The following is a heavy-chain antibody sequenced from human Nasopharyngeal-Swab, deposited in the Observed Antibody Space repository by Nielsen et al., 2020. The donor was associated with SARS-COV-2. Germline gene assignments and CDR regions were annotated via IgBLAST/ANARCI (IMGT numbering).Heavy chain of an antibody. Sequence: WVRQAPGQGLEWMGWISTYTGDTNYAQKFQGRVTTTTDPSTSTAYMELRSLRSDDTAVYYCARAETGIVALNSWFDPWGQGTLVTVSS. CDR3: ARAETGIVALNSWFDP. CDR2: ISTYTGDT. J-gene: IGHJ5*02. D-gene: IGHD6-13*01. V-gene: IGHV1-18*01.